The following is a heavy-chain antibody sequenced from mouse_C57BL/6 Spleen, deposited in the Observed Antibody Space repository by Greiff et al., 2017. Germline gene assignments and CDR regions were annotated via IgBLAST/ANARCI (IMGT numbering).Heavy chain of an antibody. V-gene: IGHV6-3*01. CDR3: TGYYGSSYWYFDV. CDR1: GFTFSNYW. D-gene: IGHD1-1*01. Sequence: DVKLVESGGGLVQPGGSMKLSCVASGFTFSNYWMNWVRQSPEKGLEWVAQIRLKSDNYATHYAESVKGRFTISRDDSKSSVYLQMNNLRAEDTVIYYGTGYYGSSYWYFDVWGTGTTVTVSS. CDR2: IRLKSDNYAT. J-gene: IGHJ1*03.